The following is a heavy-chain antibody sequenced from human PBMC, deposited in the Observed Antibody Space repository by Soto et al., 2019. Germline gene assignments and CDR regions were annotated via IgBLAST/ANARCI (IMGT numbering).Heavy chain of an antibody. CDR3: ARDPSGWGMDV. CDR1: GFTFSSYD. D-gene: IGHD7-27*01. V-gene: IGHV3-13*01. J-gene: IGHJ6*02. Sequence: GGSLRLSCAASGFTFSSYDMQWVRQRPGRGLEWVSAVGTAGDTHYAGPVKGRFTVSRENDKNSMYLQMDGLRVEDTAVYYCARDPSGWGMDVCRQGTTVTVSS. CDR2: VGTAGDT.